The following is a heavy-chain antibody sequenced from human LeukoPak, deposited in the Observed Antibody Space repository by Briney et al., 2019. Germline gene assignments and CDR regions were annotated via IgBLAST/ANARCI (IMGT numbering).Heavy chain of an antibody. CDR2: ISDSGANT. V-gene: IGHV3-23*01. Sequence: GGSLRLSCAASGFTFSTYAMSWVRQAPGKGLEWFSTISDSGANTYYADSVRGRFTISRNNSKNTLYLQKNSLRADDTAIYYCAKSMTLQWRGFFDLWGRGTHVTVSS. D-gene: IGHD6-19*01. CDR3: AKSMTLQWRGFFDL. J-gene: IGHJ2*01. CDR1: GFTFSTYA.